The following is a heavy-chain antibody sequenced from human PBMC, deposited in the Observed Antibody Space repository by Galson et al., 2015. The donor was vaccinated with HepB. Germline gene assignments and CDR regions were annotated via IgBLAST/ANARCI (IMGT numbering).Heavy chain of an antibody. CDR3: ARGLYGTYSLDY. V-gene: IGHV3-48*02. J-gene: IGHJ4*02. D-gene: IGHD1-26*01. CDR2: ISSGSGTM. Sequence: SLRLSCAASGFTFSTYSMNWVRQAPGKGLEWVSYISSGSGTMYYADSVKGRFTISRDNAKNSLYLEMNSLRDEDTAVYYCARGLYGTYSLDYWGQGTLVTVSS. CDR1: GFTFSTYS.